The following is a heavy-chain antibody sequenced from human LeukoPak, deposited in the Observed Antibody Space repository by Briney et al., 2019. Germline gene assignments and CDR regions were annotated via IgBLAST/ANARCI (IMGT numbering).Heavy chain of an antibody. CDR2: INPSGGST. V-gene: IGHV1-46*01. CDR3: ARDPRAGTEMAD. D-gene: IGHD5-24*01. CDR1: GYTFTSYY. Sequence: ASVTVSCKASGYTFTSYYMHWVRQAPGQGLEWMGIINPSGGSTSYAQKFQGRVTMTRDMSTSTVYMELSSLRSEDTAVYYCARDPRAGTEMADWGQGTLVTVSS. J-gene: IGHJ4*02.